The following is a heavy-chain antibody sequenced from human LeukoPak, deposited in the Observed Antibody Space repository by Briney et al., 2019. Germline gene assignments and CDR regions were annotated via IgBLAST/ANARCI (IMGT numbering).Heavy chain of an antibody. CDR3: ARDGDYGGYDGMYFDY. J-gene: IGHJ4*02. V-gene: IGHV3-53*01. D-gene: IGHD4-17*01. CDR2: IYSGGST. CDR1: GFTVSSNY. Sequence: GGSLRLSCAASGFTVSSNYMSWVRQAPGKGLEWVSVIYSGGSTYYADSVKGRFTISRDNSKNTLYLQMNSLRAEDTAVYYCARDGDYGGYDGMYFDYWGQGTLVTVSS.